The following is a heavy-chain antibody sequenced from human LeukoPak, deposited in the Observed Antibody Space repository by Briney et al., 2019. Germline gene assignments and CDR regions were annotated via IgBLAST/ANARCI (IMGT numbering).Heavy chain of an antibody. CDR2: INHSGTT. Sequence: SETLSLTCVIHGGSFSDFYCNWIRQPPGKGLEWVGEINHSGTTNYNPSLKSPVNISVDTFRSQFSLKLSSVTAADTAVYYCARGMKVRFWQQLVREKAFDIWGQGTMVTVSS. CDR1: GGSFSDFY. J-gene: IGHJ3*02. CDR3: ARGMKVRFWQQLVREKAFDI. D-gene: IGHD6-13*01. V-gene: IGHV4-34*01.